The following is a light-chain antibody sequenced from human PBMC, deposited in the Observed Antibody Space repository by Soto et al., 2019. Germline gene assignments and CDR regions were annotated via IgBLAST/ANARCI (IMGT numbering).Light chain of an antibody. CDR2: EVN. J-gene: IGLJ1*01. Sequence: QSVLTQPPSASGSPGQSVAISCTGTSSDVGGYNNVSWYQQHPGKAPKLMIYEVNKRPSGVPDRFSGSKSGNTASLPVSGLQAEDEADYYCSSYAGSSNVFGTGTKLTVL. V-gene: IGLV2-8*01. CDR1: SSDVGGYNN. CDR3: SSYAGSSNV.